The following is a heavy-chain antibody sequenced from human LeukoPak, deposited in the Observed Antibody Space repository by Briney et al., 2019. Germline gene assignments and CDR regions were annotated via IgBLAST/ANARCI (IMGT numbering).Heavy chain of an antibody. CDR1: GFTFSDYY. J-gene: IGHJ3*02. CDR2: IYYSGST. CDR3: ARTPPKNGFDI. Sequence: GSLRLSCAASGFTFSDYYMSWIRQPPGKGLEWIGNIYYSGSTYYNSSLKSRVTISVDTSKNQFSLKLNSVTAADTAVYYCARTPPKNGFDIWGQGTMVTVSS. V-gene: IGHV4-38-2*01.